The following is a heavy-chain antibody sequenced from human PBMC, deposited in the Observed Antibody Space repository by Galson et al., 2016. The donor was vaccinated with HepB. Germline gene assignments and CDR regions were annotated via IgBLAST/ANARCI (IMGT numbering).Heavy chain of an antibody. V-gene: IGHV2-5*02. Sequence: ALVKPTQTLTLTCTFSGFSLSTTGVGVGWIRQPPGKALEWLALIYWDEDKRFSPSLKSRLTITKGTSENQVVLTMTNMDHVDTATYYCAHTLVSSRYYGMDVWGQGTTVTVSS. D-gene: IGHD6-6*01. CDR1: GFSLSTTGVG. CDR2: IYWDEDK. J-gene: IGHJ6*02. CDR3: AHTLVSSRYYGMDV.